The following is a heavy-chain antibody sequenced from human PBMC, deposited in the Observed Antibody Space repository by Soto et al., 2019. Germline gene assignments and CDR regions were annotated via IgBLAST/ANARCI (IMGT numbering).Heavy chain of an antibody. CDR1: GFTFSSYS. CDR2: ISSSSSYI. V-gene: IGHV3-21*01. CDR3: ARARWLQCGALDY. Sequence: EVQLVESGGGLVKPGGSLRLSCAASGFTFSSYSMNWVRQAPGKGLEWVSSISSSSSYIYYADSVKGRFTISRDNAKNSLYLQMNSLRAEDTAVYYCARARWLQCGALDYWGQGTLVTVSS. J-gene: IGHJ4*02. D-gene: IGHD5-12*01.